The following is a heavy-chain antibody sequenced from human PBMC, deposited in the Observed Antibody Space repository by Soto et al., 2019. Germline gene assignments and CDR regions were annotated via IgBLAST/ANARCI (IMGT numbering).Heavy chain of an antibody. CDR2: INPSGDST. J-gene: IGHJ5*02. CDR3: ARRGWLQSNWFDP. Sequence: QVQLVQSGAEVKKPGASVKVSCKASGYTFSSYYMHWVRQAPGQGLEWMGVINPSGDSTSYAQKFQGRLTITRDTSTSTLYMELSSLRSEDTAVYYCARRGWLQSNWFDPWGQGTLVTVSS. V-gene: IGHV1-46*01. CDR1: GYTFSSYY. D-gene: IGHD5-12*01.